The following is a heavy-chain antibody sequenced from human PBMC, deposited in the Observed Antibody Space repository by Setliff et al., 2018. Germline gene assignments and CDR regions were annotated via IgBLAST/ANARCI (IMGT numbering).Heavy chain of an antibody. V-gene: IGHV4-39*07. CDR2: IYYSGST. J-gene: IGHJ6*02. CDR3: ARVSGMGSPPYYYYYYGMDV. D-gene: IGHD6-25*01. CDR1: GGSISSSLYY. Sequence: SETLSLTCTVSGGSISSSLYYWGWIRQPPGKGLEWIGSIYYSGSTYYDPSLKSRVTISVDTSKNQFSLKLSSVTAADTAVYYCARVSGMGSPPYYYYYYGMDVWGQGTTVT.